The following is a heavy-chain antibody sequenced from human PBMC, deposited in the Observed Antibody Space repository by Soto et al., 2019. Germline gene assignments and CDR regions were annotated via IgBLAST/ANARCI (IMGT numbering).Heavy chain of an antibody. D-gene: IGHD3-10*01. Sequence: EVQLLESGGGLVQPGGSLRLSCAASGFTFSGYGMSWVRQAPGKGLEWVSSISGSGGSTYYADSVQGRFTISRDNSKNTLYLQMSSLRAEDTAVYYCANRNDYGSGSYFPFDHWGQGTLVTVSS. CDR3: ANRNDYGSGSYFPFDH. V-gene: IGHV3-23*01. CDR1: GFTFSGYG. CDR2: ISGSGGST. J-gene: IGHJ4*02.